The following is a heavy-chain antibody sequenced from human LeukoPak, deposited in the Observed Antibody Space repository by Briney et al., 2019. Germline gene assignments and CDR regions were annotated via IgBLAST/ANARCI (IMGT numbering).Heavy chain of an antibody. D-gene: IGHD1-26*01. CDR3: AEDMKPSTVYFQR. J-gene: IGHJ1*01. Sequence: GRSLRLSCAASGVTFDDDTMHWVRKAPGEGLELVSGSSLYSGSIGNADSAKGRFTISRDNAKNCLYLQMHSLRAEDTALYSCAEDMKPSTVYFQRWGQRTLVTVS. V-gene: IGHV3-9*01. CDR1: GVTFDDDT. CDR2: SSLYSGSI.